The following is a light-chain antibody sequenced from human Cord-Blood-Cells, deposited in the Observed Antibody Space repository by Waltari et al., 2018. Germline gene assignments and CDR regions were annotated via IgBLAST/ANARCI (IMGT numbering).Light chain of an antibody. Sequence: QSALTQPRSVSGSPGQSATTSCTGTSSAGGGYNYVSWYKQHPGNAPKLMIYDVSKRPSGVPDRFSGSKSGNTASLTISGLQAEDEADYYCCSYAGSYTLKVFGGGTKLTVL. CDR2: DVS. CDR3: CSYAGSYTLKV. V-gene: IGLV2-11*01. CDR1: SSAGGGYNY. J-gene: IGLJ2*01.